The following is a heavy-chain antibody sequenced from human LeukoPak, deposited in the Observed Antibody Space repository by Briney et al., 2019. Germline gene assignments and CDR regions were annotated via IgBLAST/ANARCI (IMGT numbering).Heavy chain of an antibody. Sequence: GGSLRLSCAASGFTFSSYAMSWVRQAPGKGLEWIGFISGGTTEYAASVKGRFTISRDDSTSIAYLQMNSLTTEDTAVYYCSRGSGWLSVYWGQGTLVTVSS. CDR3: SRGSGWLSVY. CDR1: GFTFSSYA. CDR2: ISGGTT. J-gene: IGHJ4*02. V-gene: IGHV3-49*04. D-gene: IGHD6-19*01.